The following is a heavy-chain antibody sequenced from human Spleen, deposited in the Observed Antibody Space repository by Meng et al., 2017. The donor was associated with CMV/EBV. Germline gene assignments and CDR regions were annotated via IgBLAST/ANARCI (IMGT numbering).Heavy chain of an antibody. CDR1: GGSISSYY. Sequence: SETLSLTCTVSGGSISSYYWSWIRQPPGKRLEWIGYIYYSGSTNYNPSLKSRVTISLDTSKNQFSLKLSSVTAADTAVYYCASLYSSSFSYFDYWGQGTLVTVSS. J-gene: IGHJ4*02. V-gene: IGHV4-59*01. D-gene: IGHD6-13*01. CDR3: ASLYSSSFSYFDY. CDR2: IYYSGST.